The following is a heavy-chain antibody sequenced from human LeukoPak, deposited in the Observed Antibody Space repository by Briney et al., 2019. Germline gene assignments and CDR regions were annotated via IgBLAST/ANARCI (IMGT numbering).Heavy chain of an antibody. CDR1: GYSISSGYY. J-gene: IGHJ4*02. D-gene: IGHD6-13*01. Sequence: PSETLSLTCTVSGYSISSGYYWGWIRQPPGKGLEWIGSIYHSGGTYYNPSLKSRVTISVDTSKNQFSLKLSSVTAADTAVYYCARDEGSSWYAYWGQGTLVTVSS. CDR3: ARDEGSSWYAY. CDR2: IYHSGGT. V-gene: IGHV4-38-2*02.